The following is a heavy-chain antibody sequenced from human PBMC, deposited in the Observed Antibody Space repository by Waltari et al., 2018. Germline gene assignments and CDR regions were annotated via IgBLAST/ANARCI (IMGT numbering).Heavy chain of an antibody. Sequence: EVQLVESGGGLIQPGGSLRLSCAASGFTVSSNYMSWVRQAPGKGLEWVSFIYSGGSTYYADSVKGRFTISRDNSKNTLYLQMNSLRAEDTAVYYCARGVGLAARGLAISWGQGTLVTVSS. V-gene: IGHV3-53*01. D-gene: IGHD6-6*01. CDR2: IYSGGST. J-gene: IGHJ4*02. CDR3: ARGVGLAARGLAIS. CDR1: GFTVSSNY.